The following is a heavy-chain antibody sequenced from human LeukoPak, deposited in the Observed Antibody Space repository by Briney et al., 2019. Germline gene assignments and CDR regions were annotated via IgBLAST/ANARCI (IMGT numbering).Heavy chain of an antibody. CDR1: GGSISSYY. V-gene: IGHV4-59*01. CDR3: ARSENAGDAFDI. Sequence: KPSETLSLTCTVSGGSISSYYWSWIRQPPGKGLEWIGYIYYSGSTNYNPSLKSRVTISVDTSKNQFSLKLSSVTAADTAVYYCARSENAGDAFDIWGQGTMVTVSS. D-gene: IGHD1-1*01. CDR2: IYYSGST. J-gene: IGHJ3*02.